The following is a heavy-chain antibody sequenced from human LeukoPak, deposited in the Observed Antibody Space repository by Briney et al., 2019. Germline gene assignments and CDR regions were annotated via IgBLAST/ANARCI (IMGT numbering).Heavy chain of an antibody. CDR1: GVSSSSSY. J-gene: IGHJ4*02. Sequence: PSETLSLTCTVSGVSSSSSYWSWIRQPPGKGLEWIGYIFYTGDSNHNPSLKSRVSISLDPSKDQISLKLSSVTAADTAVYYCARHRFASPLDSWGQGTLVTVSS. V-gene: IGHV4-59*08. CDR3: ARHRFASPLDS. D-gene: IGHD2-21*01. CDR2: IFYTGDS.